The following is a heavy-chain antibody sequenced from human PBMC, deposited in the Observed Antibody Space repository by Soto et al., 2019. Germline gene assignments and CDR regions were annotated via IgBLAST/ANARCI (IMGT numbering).Heavy chain of an antibody. Sequence: ASVKVSCKASGYTFTGYYMHWVRQAPGQGLEWMGWINPNSGGTNYAQKFQGWATMTRDTSISTAYMELSRLRSDDTAVYYCARCSHDFWSGYKTYYYYGMDVWGQGTTVTVSS. J-gene: IGHJ6*02. CDR1: GYTFTGYY. D-gene: IGHD3-3*01. CDR2: INPNSGGT. CDR3: ARCSHDFWSGYKTYYYYGMDV. V-gene: IGHV1-2*04.